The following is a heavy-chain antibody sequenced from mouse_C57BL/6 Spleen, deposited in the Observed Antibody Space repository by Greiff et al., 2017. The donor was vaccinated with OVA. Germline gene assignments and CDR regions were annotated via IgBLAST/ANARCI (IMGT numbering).Heavy chain of an antibody. V-gene: IGHV1-4*01. Sequence: QVQLQQSGAELSRPGASVQMSCTASGYTFTSYTMHWVKQRPGQGLEWIGYINPSSCYTKYNQKFKDKATLTADKSSSTAYMQLSSLTSEDSAVYYCAREYGNYGGFDYWGQGTTLTVSS. CDR1: GYTFTSYT. CDR3: AREYGNYGGFDY. J-gene: IGHJ2*01. CDR2: INPSSCYT. D-gene: IGHD2-10*02.